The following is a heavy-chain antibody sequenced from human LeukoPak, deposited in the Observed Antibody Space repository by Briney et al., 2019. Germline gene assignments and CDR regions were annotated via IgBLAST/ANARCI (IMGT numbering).Heavy chain of an antibody. V-gene: IGHV1-18*01. CDR2: ISAYNGNT. Sequence: GASVKVSCKASGYTFTSYGISWVRQAPGQGLEWMGWISAYNGNTNYAQKLQGRVTMTTDTSTSTAYMELRSLRSDDTAVYYCARVAMGGSGSYYSYYYYYYMDVWGKGTTVTISS. J-gene: IGHJ6*03. D-gene: IGHD3-10*01. CDR1: GYTFTSYG. CDR3: ARVAMGGSGSYYSYYYYYYMDV.